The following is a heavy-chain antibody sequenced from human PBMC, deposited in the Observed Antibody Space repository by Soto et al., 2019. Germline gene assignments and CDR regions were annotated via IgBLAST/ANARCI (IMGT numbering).Heavy chain of an antibody. CDR3: AAGEASSRNLAPYYVDC. CDR2: IHYSGTT. D-gene: IGHD6-13*01. CDR1: GGSMRNYF. V-gene: IGHV4-59*01. J-gene: IGHJ4*02. Sequence: SETLSLTCTVSGGSMRNYFWTWIRQPPGKGLEWIGYIHYSGTTSFFPSYNPSLRSRVTISEDTSKNQFSLKLLSVTTADTAVYFCAAGEASSRNLAPYYVDCWGQGTLVTVS.